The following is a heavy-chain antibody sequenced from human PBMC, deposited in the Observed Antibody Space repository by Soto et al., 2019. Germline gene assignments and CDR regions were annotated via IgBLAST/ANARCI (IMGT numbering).Heavy chain of an antibody. V-gene: IGHV3-23*01. D-gene: IGHD6-19*01. Sequence: EVQLLESGGGLVQPGGSLRLSCAASGFTFSSYAMSWVRQAPGQGLEWVSAISGSRGSTYYADSVKGRFTSSRDNSKNTLYLQMNSLRADDTAVYYCAKDLVGSGCDNDYWGQGTLVTVSS. CDR1: GFTFSSYA. J-gene: IGHJ4*02. CDR3: AKDLVGSGCDNDY. CDR2: ISGSRGST.